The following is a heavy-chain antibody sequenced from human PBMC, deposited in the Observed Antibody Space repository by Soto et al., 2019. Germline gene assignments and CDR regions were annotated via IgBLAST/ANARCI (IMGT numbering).Heavy chain of an antibody. CDR2: IYYSGST. D-gene: IGHD3-10*01. J-gene: IGHJ6*02. Sequence: SETLSLTCTVSGGSISSGGYYWSWIRQHPGKGLEWIGYIYYSGSTYYNPSLKSRVTISVDTSKNQFSLKLSSVTAADTAVYYCASSGETYYYYYGMDVWGQGTTVTVSS. CDR1: GGSISSGGYY. V-gene: IGHV4-31*03. CDR3: ASSGETYYYYYGMDV.